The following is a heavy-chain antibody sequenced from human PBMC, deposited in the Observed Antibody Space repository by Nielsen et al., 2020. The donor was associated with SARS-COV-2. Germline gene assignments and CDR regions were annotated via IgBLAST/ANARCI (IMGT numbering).Heavy chain of an antibody. CDR2: INAGNGNT. V-gene: IGHV1-3*01. CDR1: GYTFTSYG. Sequence: ASVKVSCKASGYTFTSYGISWVRQAPGQRLEWMGWINAGNGNTKYSQKFQGRVTITRDTSASTAYMELSSLRSEDTAVYYCARPYSSGWSPFDYWGQGTLVTVSS. CDR3: ARPYSSGWSPFDY. D-gene: IGHD6-19*01. J-gene: IGHJ4*02.